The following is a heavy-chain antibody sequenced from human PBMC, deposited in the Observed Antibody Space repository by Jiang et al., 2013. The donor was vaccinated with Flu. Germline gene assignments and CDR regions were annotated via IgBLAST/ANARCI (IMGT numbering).Heavy chain of an antibody. CDR3: ARDSYYDYIWGSNRY. J-gene: IGHJ4*02. D-gene: IGHD3-16*02. Sequence: GSGLVKPSETLSLTCAVSGYSISSGYYWGWIRQPPGKGLEWIGYIYHSGSAYYNPSLRSRVTISVDTSKNQFSLKLSSVTAADTAVYYCARDSYYDYIWGSNRYWGQGTLVTVSS. CDR2: IYHSGSA. V-gene: IGHV4-38-2*02. CDR1: GYSISSGYY.